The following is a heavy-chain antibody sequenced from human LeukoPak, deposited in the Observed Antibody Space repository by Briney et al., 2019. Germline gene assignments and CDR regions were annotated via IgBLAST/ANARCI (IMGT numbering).Heavy chain of an antibody. J-gene: IGHJ4*02. CDR2: ISYDGSNK. V-gene: IGHV3-30-3*01. CDR1: GFTFSSYA. CDR3: ARDPGRYSGSYSGY. Sequence: GGSLRLSCAASGFTFSSYAMHWVRQAPGKGLEWVAVISYDGSNKYYADSVKGRFTISRDNSKNTLYLQMNSLRAEDTAVYYCARDPGRYSGSYSGYWGQGTLVTVSS. D-gene: IGHD1-26*01.